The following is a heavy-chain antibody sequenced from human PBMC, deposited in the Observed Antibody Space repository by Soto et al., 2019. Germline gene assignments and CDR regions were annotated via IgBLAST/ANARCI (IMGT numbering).Heavy chain of an antibody. CDR2: ISGSGGST. CDR3: RVGGNSYDAFDI. D-gene: IGHD2-15*01. Sequence: EVQLLESGGGLVQPGGSLRLSCAASGFTFSSYAMSWVRQAPGKGLEWVSAISGSGGSTYYADSVKGRFTISRDNSKNTLYLQMNSLRAEDTAVYYCRVGGNSYDAFDIWGQGTMVTVSS. J-gene: IGHJ3*02. CDR1: GFTFSSYA. V-gene: IGHV3-23*01.